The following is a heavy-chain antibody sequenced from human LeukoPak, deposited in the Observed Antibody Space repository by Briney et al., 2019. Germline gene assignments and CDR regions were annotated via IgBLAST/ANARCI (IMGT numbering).Heavy chain of an antibody. CDR3: AKDDRIAARNQGCFDY. Sequence: GGSLRLSCAASGFTFSSYAMSWVRQAPGKGLEWVSAISGSGGSTYYADSVKGRFTISRDNSKNTLYLQMNSLRAEDTAVYYCAKDDRIAARNQGCFDYWGQGTLVTVSS. J-gene: IGHJ4*02. V-gene: IGHV3-23*01. CDR1: GFTFSSYA. CDR2: ISGSGGST. D-gene: IGHD6-6*01.